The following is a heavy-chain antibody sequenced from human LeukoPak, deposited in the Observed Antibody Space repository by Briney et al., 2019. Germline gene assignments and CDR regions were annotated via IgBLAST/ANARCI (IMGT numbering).Heavy chain of an antibody. J-gene: IGHJ4*02. CDR2: MSYDGNNK. Sequence: GGSLRLSCSASGFTFSSFGMHWVRQAPGKGLEWVTLMSYDGNNKYSADSVRGRFSISRDNSKNTLHLQMDSLRAEDTAVYYCAKAGGLVVLMVFAYFDYWGQGALVTVSS. CDR3: AKAGGLVVLMVFAYFDY. D-gene: IGHD2-8*01. V-gene: IGHV3-30*18. CDR1: GFTFSSFG.